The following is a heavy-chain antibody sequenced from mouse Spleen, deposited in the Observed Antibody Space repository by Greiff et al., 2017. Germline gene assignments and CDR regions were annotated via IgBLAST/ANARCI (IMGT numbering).Heavy chain of an antibody. CDR2: INPNNGGT. D-gene: IGHD1-1*01. J-gene: IGHJ4*01. CDR3: ARPTVYAMDY. Sequence: EVQLQQSGPELVKPGASVKISCKASGYTFTDYYMNWVKQSHGKSLEWIGDINPNNGGTSYNQKFKGKATLTVDKSSSTAYMELRSLTSEDSAVYYCARPTVYAMDYWGQGTSVTVSS. V-gene: IGHV1-26*01. CDR1: GYTFTDYY.